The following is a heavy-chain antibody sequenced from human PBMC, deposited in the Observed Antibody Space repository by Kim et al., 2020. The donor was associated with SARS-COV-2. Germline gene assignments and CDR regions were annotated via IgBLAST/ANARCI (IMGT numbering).Heavy chain of an antibody. V-gene: IGHV3-20*04. CDR1: GYTFRDYG. D-gene: IGHD3-22*01. CDR3: ARELKVYDSSGYVY. J-gene: IGHJ4*02. Sequence: GGSLRLSCEASGYTFRDYGMGWVRQAPGKGLEWVSGINWNAGSKGYADSVKGRFTISRDNAENSLYLQMNSLRAEDTALYYCARELKVYDSSGYVYWGQGTLVTVSS. CDR2: INWNAGSK.